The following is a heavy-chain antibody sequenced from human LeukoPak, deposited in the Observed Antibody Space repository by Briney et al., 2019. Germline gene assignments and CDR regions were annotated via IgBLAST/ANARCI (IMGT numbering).Heavy chain of an antibody. CDR3: ARWYCSNNVCFHMDV. CDR1: GDSTTSDY. J-gene: IGHJ6*03. V-gene: IGHV4-59*08. Sequence: PSETLSLSRTVSGDSTTSDYWSCIPQPPGQRPEWIGYVHYTGSSAYIPSLNSRVTMSVDTSKNQFSLSLTSVTAADTAHYYCARWYCSNNVCFHMDVWGKGTTVTVFS. CDR2: VHYTGSS. D-gene: IGHD2-8*01.